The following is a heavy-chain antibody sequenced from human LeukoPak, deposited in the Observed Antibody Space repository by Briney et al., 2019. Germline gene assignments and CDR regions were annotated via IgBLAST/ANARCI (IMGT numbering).Heavy chain of an antibody. J-gene: IGHJ5*02. Sequence: GASVKVSCKASGYTFTGYYMHWVRQAPGQGLEWMGWISPNSGGTNYAQKFQGRVTMTRDTSISTAYMELSRLRPDDTAVYYCARDLVATIGNWFDPWGQGTLVTVSS. CDR2: ISPNSGGT. V-gene: IGHV1-2*02. D-gene: IGHD5-12*01. CDR3: ARDLVATIGNWFDP. CDR1: GYTFTGYY.